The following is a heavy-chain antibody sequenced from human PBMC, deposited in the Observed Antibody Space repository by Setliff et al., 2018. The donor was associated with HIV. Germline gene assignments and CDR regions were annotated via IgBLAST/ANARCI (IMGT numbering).Heavy chain of an antibody. CDR3: ARHVTTVATSWFDP. CDR2: IYPEDSDA. J-gene: IGHJ5*02. V-gene: IGHV5-51*01. CDR1: GYSFTSYW. Sequence: GESLKISCKGSGYSFTSYWIGWVRQMPGKGLEWMGIIYPEDSDARYSPSFEGQVTISVDRSISTAYLQWRTLKASDSGMYYCARHVTTVATSWFDPWGQGTLVTVSS. D-gene: IGHD2-2*01.